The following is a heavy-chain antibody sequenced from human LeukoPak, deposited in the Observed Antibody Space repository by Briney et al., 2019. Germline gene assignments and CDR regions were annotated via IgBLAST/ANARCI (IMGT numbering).Heavy chain of an antibody. CDR3: ARDRLYYDILTGYSF. CDR1: GFTFSSYW. Sequence: GGSLRLSCAASGFTFSSYWMSWVRQAPGKGLEWVANIKQDGSEKYYVDSVKGRFTISRDNAKNSLYLQMNSLRAEDTAVYYCARDRLYYDILTGYSFWGQGTLVTVSS. D-gene: IGHD3-9*01. CDR2: IKQDGSEK. J-gene: IGHJ4*02. V-gene: IGHV3-7*01.